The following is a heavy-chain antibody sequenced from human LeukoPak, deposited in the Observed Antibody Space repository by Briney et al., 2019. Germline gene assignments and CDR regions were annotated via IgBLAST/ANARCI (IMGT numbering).Heavy chain of an antibody. V-gene: IGHV3-21*01. CDR3: ARLTTTVTTPFDY. CDR1: GFTFSIYN. Sequence: GGSLRLSCAASGFTFSIYNTNWVRQAPGKGLEWVSSISSSSSYIYYADSVKGRFTISRDNAKNSLYLQMNSLRAEDTAVYYCARLTTTVTTPFDYWGQGTLVTVSS. J-gene: IGHJ4*02. CDR2: ISSSSSYI. D-gene: IGHD4-17*01.